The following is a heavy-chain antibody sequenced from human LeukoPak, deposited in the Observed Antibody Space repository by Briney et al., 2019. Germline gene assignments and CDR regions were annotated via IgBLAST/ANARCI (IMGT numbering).Heavy chain of an antibody. V-gene: IGHV3-74*01. J-gene: IGHJ4*02. D-gene: IGHD3-22*01. CDR1: GFTFSSYW. CDR3: AREIWRYYYDSSGYQGFDY. CDR2: INSDGSST. Sequence: PGGSLRLSCAASGFTFSSYWMHWVRHAPGKGLVWVSRINSDGSSTSYADSVKGRFTISRDNAKNTLYLQMNSLRAEDTAVYYCAREIWRYYYDSSGYQGFDYWGQGTLVTVSS.